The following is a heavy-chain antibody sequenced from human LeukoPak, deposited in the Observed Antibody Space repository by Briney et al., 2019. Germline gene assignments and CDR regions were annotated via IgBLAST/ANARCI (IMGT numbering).Heavy chain of an antibody. Sequence: GGSLRLSCAASGFTFSSYAMSWVRQAPGKGLEWVSAISGSGGSTYYADSVKGRFTISKDNSKNTLYLQMNSLRAEDTAVYYCANDPYCSGGSCYGAEYFQHWGQGTLVTVSS. D-gene: IGHD2-15*01. CDR1: GFTFSSYA. V-gene: IGHV3-23*01. CDR3: ANDPYCSGGSCYGAEYFQH. CDR2: ISGSGGST. J-gene: IGHJ1*01.